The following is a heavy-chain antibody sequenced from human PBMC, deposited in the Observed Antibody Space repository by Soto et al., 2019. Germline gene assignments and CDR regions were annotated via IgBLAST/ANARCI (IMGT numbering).Heavy chain of an antibody. V-gene: IGHV3-53*02. Sequence: EVQLVETGGGLIQPGGSLRLSCAGAGFSVSAHYMNWVRQAPGKGLEWMSAIYSDGTTYYADSVKGRFTISRDDSKNTLYLEMNNVRVEDTALYYCFREGYNWHYNWGQGTLVTVSS. CDR2: IYSDGTT. D-gene: IGHD1-7*01. J-gene: IGHJ4*02. CDR1: GFSVSAHY. CDR3: FREGYNWHYN.